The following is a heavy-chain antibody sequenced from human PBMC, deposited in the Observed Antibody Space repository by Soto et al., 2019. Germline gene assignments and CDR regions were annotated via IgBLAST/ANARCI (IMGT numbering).Heavy chain of an antibody. Sequence: GGSLRLSCAASGFTFSSYGMHWVRQAPGKGLEWVAVISYDGSNKYYADSVKGRFTISRDNSKNTLYLQMNSLRAEDTAVYYCAKEEDYCTNGVYSMDVWGQGTTVTVSS. V-gene: IGHV3-30*18. J-gene: IGHJ6*02. D-gene: IGHD2-8*01. CDR1: GFTFSSYG. CDR3: AKEEDYCTNGVYSMDV. CDR2: ISYDGSNK.